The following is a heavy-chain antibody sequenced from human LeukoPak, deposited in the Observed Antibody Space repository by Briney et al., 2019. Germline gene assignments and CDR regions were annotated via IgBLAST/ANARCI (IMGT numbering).Heavy chain of an antibody. Sequence: SETLSLTCTVSGGSINTTTHYWDWIRQPPGKGLEWIGDIYYSGSTYFNPSLKSRVTMSVDTSKNQFSLKVSSVTAADTAVYYCARRIAPAGFHWFDPWGQGILVTVSS. CDR1: GGSINTTTHY. V-gene: IGHV4-39*01. CDR2: IYYSGST. CDR3: ARRIAPAGFHWFDP. J-gene: IGHJ5*02. D-gene: IGHD6-13*01.